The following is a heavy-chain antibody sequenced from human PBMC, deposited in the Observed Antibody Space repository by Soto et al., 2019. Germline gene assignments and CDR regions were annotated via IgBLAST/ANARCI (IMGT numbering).Heavy chain of an antibody. CDR2: VKSKTDGGTT. CDR1: GFIFSNAW. Sequence: GGSLRLPCAASGFIFSNAWIHWVRQAPGKGLEWVGRVKSKTDGGTTDFAAPVKGRFAISRDDSKNMVYLEMNSLKTEDTAIYYCTSDSYMTNIIVLFAYCGHGTPVTVSS. V-gene: IGHV3-15*07. J-gene: IGHJ4*01. CDR3: TSDSYMTNIIVLFAY. D-gene: IGHD4-17*01.